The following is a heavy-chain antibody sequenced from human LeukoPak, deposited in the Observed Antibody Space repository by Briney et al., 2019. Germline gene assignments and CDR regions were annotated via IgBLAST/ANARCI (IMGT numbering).Heavy chain of an antibody. V-gene: IGHV3-11*01. J-gene: IGHJ4*01. CDR1: GLSFSDSY. CDR3: STGPRSLPY. CDR2: ISGMGHDI. D-gene: IGHD4-23*01. Sequence: GGSLRLSCVVSGLSFSDSYMTWVRQTPGMGLESLAYISGMGHDIYYADSVKGRFTISRDNAKNSLYLQMNSLRPEDTALYYCSTGPRSLPYWGPGTLVTVSS.